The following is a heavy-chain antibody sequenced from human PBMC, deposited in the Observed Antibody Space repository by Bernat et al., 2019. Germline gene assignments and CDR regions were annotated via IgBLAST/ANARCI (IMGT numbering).Heavy chain of an antibody. CDR3: VKALGSAAAAGRFANFDF. CDR1: GFTFSSYG. Sequence: QVQLVESGGGVVQPGRSLRLSCAASGFTFSSYGMHWVRQAPGKGLEWVSGISGRGESTYYADSVKGRFTISRDNSRNMLYLQMNSLRVDDTAVYLCVKALGSAAAAGRFANFDFWGQGTLVTVSS. J-gene: IGHJ4*02. CDR2: ISGRGEST. D-gene: IGHD6-13*01. V-gene: IGHV3-NL1*01.